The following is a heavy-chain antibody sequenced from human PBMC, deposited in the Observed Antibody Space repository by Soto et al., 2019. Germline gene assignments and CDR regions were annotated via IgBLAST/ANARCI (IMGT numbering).Heavy chain of an antibody. CDR3: AREGDIAAGGAFDI. D-gene: IGHD6-6*01. CDR2: IGTAGDT. J-gene: IGHJ3*02. CDR1: GFTFSSYD. V-gene: IGHV3-13*01. Sequence: GGSLRLSCAASGFTFSSYDMHWVRQATGKGLEWVSAIGTAGDTYYPGSVKGRFTISRENAKNSLYLQMNSLRAGDTAVYYCAREGDIAAGGAFDIWGQGTMVTVSS.